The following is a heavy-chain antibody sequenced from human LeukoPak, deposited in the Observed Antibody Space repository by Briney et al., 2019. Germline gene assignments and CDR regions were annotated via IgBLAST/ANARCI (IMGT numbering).Heavy chain of an antibody. Sequence: PGGSLRLSCAASGFTFSSYSMNWVRQAPGKGLEWVSSISSSSSYIYYADPVKGRFTISRDNAKNSLYLQMNSLRAEDTAVYYCARDAGSSGWSVDYWGQGTLVTVSS. V-gene: IGHV3-21*01. CDR1: GFTFSSYS. CDR2: ISSSSSYI. CDR3: ARDAGSSGWSVDY. D-gene: IGHD6-19*01. J-gene: IGHJ4*02.